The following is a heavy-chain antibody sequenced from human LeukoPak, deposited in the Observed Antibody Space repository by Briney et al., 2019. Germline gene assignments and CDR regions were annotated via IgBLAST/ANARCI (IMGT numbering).Heavy chain of an antibody. J-gene: IGHJ6*02. CDR2: ISSSSSYI. CDR3: ARDDTGTDHNYYGMDV. Sequence: PGGSLRLSCAASGFTFSSYSMNWVRQAPGKGLEWVSSISSSSSYIYYADSVKGRFTISRDNAKNSLYVQMNSLRAEDTAVYYCARDDTGTDHNYYGMDVWGQGTTVTVSS. D-gene: IGHD1/OR15-1a*01. V-gene: IGHV3-21*01. CDR1: GFTFSSYS.